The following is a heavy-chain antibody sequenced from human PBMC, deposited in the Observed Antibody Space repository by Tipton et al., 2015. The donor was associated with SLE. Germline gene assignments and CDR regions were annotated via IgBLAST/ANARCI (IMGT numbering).Heavy chain of an antibody. CDR2: INHRGGT. J-gene: IGHJ4*02. Sequence: TLSLTCAVYGGSFSGYYWSWIRQPPGKGLEWIGEINHRGGTNYNPSLKSRVTISLDTSKKQLSLRLTSMTAADTAVYYCARGPAGSAAYLDYWGQGTLATVS. V-gene: IGHV4-34*01. CDR3: ARGPAGSAAYLDY. CDR1: GGSFSGYY.